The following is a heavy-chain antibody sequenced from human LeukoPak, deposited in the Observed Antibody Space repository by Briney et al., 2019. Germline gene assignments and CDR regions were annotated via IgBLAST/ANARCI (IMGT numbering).Heavy chain of an antibody. J-gene: IGHJ4*02. V-gene: IGHV4-39*07. CDR1: GVSISSTSYY. CDR2: IYYSGST. CDR3: ARASHDYGDYSHFDY. Sequence: PSETLSLTCTVSGVSISSTSYYWGWIRQPPGKGLEWIASIYYSGSTYYNPSLKSRVTIAVDKSKNQFSLKLSSVTAADTAVYYCARASHDYGDYSHFDYWGQGTLVTVSS. D-gene: IGHD4-17*01.